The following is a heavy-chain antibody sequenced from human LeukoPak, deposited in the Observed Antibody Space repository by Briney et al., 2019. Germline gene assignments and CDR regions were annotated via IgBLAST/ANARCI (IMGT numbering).Heavy chain of an antibody. D-gene: IGHD3-9*01. Sequence: GASVKVSCKASGYTFTSYYMHWVRQAPGQGLEWMGIINPSGGSTSYAQKFQGRVTMTRDMSTSTVYMELSSLRSEDTAVYYCARTYYDILTGYYYFDYWGQGTPVTVSS. CDR2: INPSGGST. CDR3: ARTYYDILTGYYYFDY. J-gene: IGHJ4*02. CDR1: GYTFTSYY. V-gene: IGHV1-46*01.